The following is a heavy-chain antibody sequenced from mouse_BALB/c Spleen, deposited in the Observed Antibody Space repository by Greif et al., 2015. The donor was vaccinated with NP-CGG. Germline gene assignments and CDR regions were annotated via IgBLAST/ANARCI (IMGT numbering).Heavy chain of an antibody. J-gene: IGHJ2*01. V-gene: IGHV1-12*01. CDR3: ARSLITTVEVDY. CDR2: IYPGNGDT. CDR1: GYTFTSYN. Sequence: SGAELVKPGASVKMSCKASGYTFTSYNMHWVKQTPGQGLEWIGAIYPGNGDTSYNQKFKGKATLTADKSSSTAYTQLSSLTSEDSAVYYCARSLITTVEVDYWGQGTTLTVSS. D-gene: IGHD1-1*01.